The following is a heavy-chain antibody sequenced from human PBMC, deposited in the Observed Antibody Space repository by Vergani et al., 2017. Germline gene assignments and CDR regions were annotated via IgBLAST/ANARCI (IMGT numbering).Heavy chain of an antibody. D-gene: IGHD2-2*01. CDR1: GYTFTSYY. Sequence: QVQLVQSGAEVKKPGASVKVSCKASGYTFTSYYMHWVRQAPGQGLEWMGIINPSGGSTSYAQKFQGRVTMTRDTSTSTVYMELSSLRSEDTAVYYCAREEVPAAPMRVRFPFDYWGQGTLVTVSS. CDR3: AREEVPAAPMRVRFPFDY. J-gene: IGHJ4*02. CDR2: INPSGGST. V-gene: IGHV1-46*01.